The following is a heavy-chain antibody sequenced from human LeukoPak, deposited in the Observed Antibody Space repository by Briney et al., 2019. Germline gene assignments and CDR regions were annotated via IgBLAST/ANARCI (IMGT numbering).Heavy chain of an antibody. CDR1: GFTFSSYG. Sequence: GGSLRLSCAASGFTFSSYGMHWVRQAPGKGLEWVAVIWSGGSNKYYADSVKGRLTISRDNSKNTLYLHMNSLRVEDTAVYYCARLTRRSGNYFENWGQGTLVTVSS. CDR2: IWSGGSNK. J-gene: IGHJ4*02. CDR3: ARLTRRSGNYFEN. V-gene: IGHV3-33*01. D-gene: IGHD1-1*01.